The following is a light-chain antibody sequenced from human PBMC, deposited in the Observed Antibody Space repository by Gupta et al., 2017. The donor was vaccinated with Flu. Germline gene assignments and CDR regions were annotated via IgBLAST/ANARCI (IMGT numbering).Light chain of an antibody. Sequence: PSILSASVGDRVTITCRASPSINTWLAWYQQKAGKAPTVLIYKASTLKSGVPSRFSGSGSGTEFTLTISGLQPDDFATYYCQQYHSYPITFGQGTKVEI. CDR3: QQYHSYPIT. CDR1: PSINTW. J-gene: IGKJ2*01. CDR2: KAS. V-gene: IGKV1-5*03.